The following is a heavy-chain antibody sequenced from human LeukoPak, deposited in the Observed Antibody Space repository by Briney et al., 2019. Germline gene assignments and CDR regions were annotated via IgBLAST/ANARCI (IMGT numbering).Heavy chain of an antibody. CDR2: IYYSGST. D-gene: IGHD6-6*01. Sequence: SETLSLTCAVYGGSFSGYYWSWIRQPPGKGLEWIGYIYYSGSTNYNPSLKSRVTISVDTSKNQFSLKLSSVTAADTAVYYCARDGTTSIAARLSDYYYGMDVWGQGTTVTVSS. V-gene: IGHV4-59*01. CDR3: ARDGTTSIAARLSDYYYGMDV. CDR1: GGSFSGYY. J-gene: IGHJ6*02.